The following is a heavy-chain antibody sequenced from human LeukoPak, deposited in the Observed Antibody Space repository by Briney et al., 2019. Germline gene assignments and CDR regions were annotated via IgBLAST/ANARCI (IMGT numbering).Heavy chain of an antibody. CDR2: IYSGGST. V-gene: IGHV3-53*01. J-gene: IGHJ6*03. CDR1: GFTVSSNY. Sequence: GGSLRLSCAASGFTVSSNYMSWVRHAPGKGLEWVSVIYSGGSTYYADSVKGRFTISRDNSKNTLYLQMNSLRAEDTAVYYCARPVIAVAGKYYYYYYMDVWGKGTTVTVSS. CDR3: ARPVIAVAGKYYYYYYMDV. D-gene: IGHD6-19*01.